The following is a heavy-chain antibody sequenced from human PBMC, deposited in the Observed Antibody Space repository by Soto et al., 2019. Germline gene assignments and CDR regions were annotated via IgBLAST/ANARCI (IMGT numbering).Heavy chain of an antibody. CDR3: AREGVTPYYYYGMDV. J-gene: IGHJ6*02. D-gene: IGHD2-21*02. Sequence: QVQLVQSGAEVKKPGASVKVSCKASGYTFTRSGISWVRQAPGQGPEWMGWISSYNGDTNYAQTFQGRVTMTTDTSTSTAYIELKSLRSDDTAVYYCAREGVTPYYYYGMDVWGQGTPLTVSS. CDR1: GYTFTRSG. CDR2: ISSYNGDT. V-gene: IGHV1-18*01.